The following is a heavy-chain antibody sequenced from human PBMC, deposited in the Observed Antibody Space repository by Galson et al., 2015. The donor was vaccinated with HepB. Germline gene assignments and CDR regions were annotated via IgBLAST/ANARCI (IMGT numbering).Heavy chain of an antibody. Sequence: PALVKPTQTLTLTCSFSGFSLTTSGVGVGWIRQPPGKALEWLALIYWDDEKRCSTSLKRRLTITKDASKNQVVLRMTNMDPVDTATYYCAYSPQDSDNWPVQYFRKWGQGTLVTVSS. CDR1: GFSLTTSGVG. D-gene: IGHD1-20*01. V-gene: IGHV2-5*02. CDR2: IYWDDEK. CDR3: AYSPQDSDNWPVQYFRK. J-gene: IGHJ1*01.